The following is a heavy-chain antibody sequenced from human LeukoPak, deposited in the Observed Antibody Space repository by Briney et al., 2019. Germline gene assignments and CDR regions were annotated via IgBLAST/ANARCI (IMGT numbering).Heavy chain of an antibody. V-gene: IGHV1-2*02. Sequence: ASVKVSCKASGYTFTGYYMHWVRQAPGQGVEWMGWINPNSGGTNYAQKFQGRVTMTRNTSISTAYMELSRLRSDDTAVYYCAKGRTRGYSYYYYMDVWGKGTTVTVSS. D-gene: IGHD5-18*01. CDR1: GYTFTGYY. J-gene: IGHJ6*03. CDR3: AKGRTRGYSYYYYMDV. CDR2: INPNSGGT.